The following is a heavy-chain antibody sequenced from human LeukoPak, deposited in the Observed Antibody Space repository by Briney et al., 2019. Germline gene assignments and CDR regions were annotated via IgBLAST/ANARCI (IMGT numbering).Heavy chain of an antibody. D-gene: IGHD2-2*01. CDR1: GFTFSSNY. CDR2: IYSGGST. CDR3: ARVYCSSTSCPLVDY. V-gene: IGHV3-66*02. J-gene: IGHJ4*02. Sequence: GGSLRLSCAASGFTFSSNYMSWVRQAPGKGLEWVSVIYSGGSTYYADSVKGRFTISRDNSKNTLYLQMNSLRAEDTAVYYCARVYCSSTSCPLVDYWGQGPLVTVSS.